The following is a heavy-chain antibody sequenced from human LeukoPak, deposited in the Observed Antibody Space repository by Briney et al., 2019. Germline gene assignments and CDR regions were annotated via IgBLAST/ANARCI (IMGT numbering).Heavy chain of an antibody. CDR2: IYSGGST. CDR1: GFTFSSYS. V-gene: IGHV3-66*01. D-gene: IGHD3-3*01. J-gene: IGHJ4*02. CDR3: ARDKDFWSGYLGY. Sequence: GGSLRLSCAASGFTFSSYSMSWVRQAPGKGLEWVSVIYSGGSTYYADSVKGRFTISRDNSKNTLFLQMNSLRAEDTAVYYCARDKDFWSGYLGYWGQGTLVTVSS.